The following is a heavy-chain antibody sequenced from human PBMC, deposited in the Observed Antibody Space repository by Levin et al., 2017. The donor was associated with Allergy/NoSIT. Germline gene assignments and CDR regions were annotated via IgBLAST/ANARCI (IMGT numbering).Heavy chain of an antibody. J-gene: IGHJ3*02. CDR1: GFTFSSYA. CDR2: ISGSGGST. D-gene: IGHD6-6*01. CDR3: ATPLFWQLVRAFDI. Sequence: GESLKISCAASGFTFSSYAMSWVRQAPGKGLEWVSAISGSGGSTYYADSVKGRFTISRDNSKNTLYLQMNSLRAEDTAVYYCATPLFWQLVRAFDIWGQGTMVTVSS. V-gene: IGHV3-23*01.